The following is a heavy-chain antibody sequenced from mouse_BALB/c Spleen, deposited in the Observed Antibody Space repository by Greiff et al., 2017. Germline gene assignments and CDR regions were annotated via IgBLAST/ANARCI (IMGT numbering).Heavy chain of an antibody. J-gene: IGHJ3*01. Sequence: EVQLQESGAELVKPGASVKLSCTASGFNIKDTYMHWVKQRPEQGLEWIGRIDPANGNTKYDPKFQGKATITADTSSNTAYLQLSSLTSEDTAVYYCALNWDRFAYWGQGTLVTVSA. V-gene: IGHV14-3*02. CDR3: ALNWDRFAY. D-gene: IGHD4-1*02. CDR2: IDPANGNT. CDR1: GFNIKDTY.